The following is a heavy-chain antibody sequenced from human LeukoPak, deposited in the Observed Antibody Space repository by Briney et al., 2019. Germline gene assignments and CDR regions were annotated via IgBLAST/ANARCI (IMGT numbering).Heavy chain of an antibody. V-gene: IGHV4-39*01. D-gene: IGHD3-22*01. Sequence: SETLSLTCTFSGGSISSYYWGWIRQPPGKGLEWIGSIYYSGSTYYNPSLKSRVTISVDTSKNQLSLKLSSVTAADTAVYYCARRVDYYDSSGYYHHFDCWGQGTLVTVSS. CDR1: GGSISSYY. CDR2: IYYSGST. J-gene: IGHJ4*02. CDR3: ARRVDYYDSSGYYHHFDC.